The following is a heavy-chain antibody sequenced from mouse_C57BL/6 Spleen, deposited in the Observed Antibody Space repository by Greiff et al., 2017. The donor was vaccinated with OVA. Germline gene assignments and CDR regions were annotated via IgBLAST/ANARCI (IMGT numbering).Heavy chain of an antibody. Sequence: QVQLQQPGAELVKPGASVKVSCKASGYTFTSYWMHWVKQRPGQGLEWIGRIHPSDSVTNYNQKFKGKATLTVDKSSSTAYMQLSSLTSEDSAVYYCAIETGLDPYFDYWGQGTTLTVSS. CDR1: GYTFTSYW. J-gene: IGHJ2*01. V-gene: IGHV1-74*01. D-gene: IGHD4-1*01. CDR3: AIETGLDPYFDY. CDR2: IHPSDSVT.